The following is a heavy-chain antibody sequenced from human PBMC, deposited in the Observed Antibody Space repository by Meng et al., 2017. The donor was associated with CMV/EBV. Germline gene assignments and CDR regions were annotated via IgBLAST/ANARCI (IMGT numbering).Heavy chain of an antibody. CDR1: GFTFSSYG. V-gene: IGHV3-30*02. D-gene: IGHD6-19*01. CDR3: AKDGELDSSGWSPDY. Sequence: GGSLRLSCAASGFTFSSYGMHWVRQAPGKGLEWVAFIRYDGSNKYYADSVKGRFTISRDNSKNTLYLQMNSLRAEDTAVYYCAKDGELDSSGWSPDYWGQGTLVTVSS. J-gene: IGHJ4*02. CDR2: IRYDGSNK.